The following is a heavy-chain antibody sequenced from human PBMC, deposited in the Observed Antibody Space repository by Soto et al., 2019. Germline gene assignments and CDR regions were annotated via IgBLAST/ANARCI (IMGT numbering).Heavy chain of an antibody. Sequence: GGSLRLSCAASGFAFSTFSMHWVRQAPGRGLEWVSSIGTRGDIYYADSVKGRFTISRDNAKNSLSLQMNSLRAEDTGVYYCAREETAWPLAYGLDVWGQGTTVTVSS. J-gene: IGHJ6*02. V-gene: IGHV3-21*01. CDR2: IGTRGDI. CDR3: AREETAWPLAYGLDV. D-gene: IGHD2-21*02. CDR1: GFAFSTFS.